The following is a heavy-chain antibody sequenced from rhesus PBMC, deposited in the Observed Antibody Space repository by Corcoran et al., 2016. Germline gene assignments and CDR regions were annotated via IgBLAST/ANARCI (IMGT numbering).Heavy chain of an antibody. CDR2: IDGNIAGT. CDR3: ARLRQYYFDY. V-gene: IGHV4-81*01. J-gene: IGHJ4*01. CDR1: GGSISGYS. Sequence: QLQLQESGPGLVKPSETLSLTCAVSGGSISGYSWSWIRQPPGKGLEWIGNIDGNIAGTNYNPSLKYLVTISKDTSKNQFSLKLRSVTAADTAVYYCARLRQYYFDYWGQGVLVTVSS. D-gene: IGHD6-25*01.